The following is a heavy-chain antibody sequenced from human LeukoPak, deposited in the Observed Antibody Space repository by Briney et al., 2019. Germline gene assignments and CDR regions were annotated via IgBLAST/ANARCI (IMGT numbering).Heavy chain of an antibody. Sequence: PGGSLRLSCAASGFTFSIYAMSWVRQAPGKGLEWVSSISTGGGDTFYADSVKGRFTISRDNSKNTLYLQMNSLRAEDTALYYCAKDLGYCSGTSCSQYYYYTMDIWGKGTTVTVSS. CDR1: GFTFSIYA. D-gene: IGHD2-2*01. V-gene: IGHV3-23*01. CDR3: AKDLGYCSGTSCSQYYYYTMDI. CDR2: ISTGGGDT. J-gene: IGHJ6*03.